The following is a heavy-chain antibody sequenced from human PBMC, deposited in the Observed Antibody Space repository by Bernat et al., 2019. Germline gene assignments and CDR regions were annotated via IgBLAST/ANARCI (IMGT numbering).Heavy chain of an antibody. Sequence: EVHLEQSGAEVKKPGESLKISCKGSGYRFTSYWIGWVRQVPGKGLEWMGIIYPSDSDTRYSPSFQAQVTMSADKSITTTYLQWNSLRASDTAVYYCARQRGGKPGPLDYWDQGTLVTVSS. CDR3: ARQRGGKPGPLDY. V-gene: IGHV5-51*01. CDR2: IYPSDSDT. D-gene: IGHD3-16*01. CDR1: GYRFTSYW. J-gene: IGHJ4*02.